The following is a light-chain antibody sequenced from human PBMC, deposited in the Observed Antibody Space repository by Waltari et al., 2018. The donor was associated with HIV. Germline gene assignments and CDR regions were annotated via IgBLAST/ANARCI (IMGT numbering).Light chain of an antibody. CDR1: QNVLYTSNDKKY. CDR3: QQYYSIPLT. Sequence: IKLTKSPDSLAVSLGDRATINYKSSQNVLYTSNDKKYLAWYQQKPGQPPKLLLYWASTQESGVPDRFSGSGSGTEFTLTIDSLQAEDVAIYYCQQYYSIPLTFGGGTKVEIK. V-gene: IGKV4-1*01. J-gene: IGKJ4*01. CDR2: WAS.